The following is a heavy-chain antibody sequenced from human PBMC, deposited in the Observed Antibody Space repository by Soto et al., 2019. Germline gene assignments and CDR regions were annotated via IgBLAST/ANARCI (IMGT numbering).Heavy chain of an antibody. D-gene: IGHD3-16*01. CDR1: GYTLTSYY. J-gene: IGHJ6*02. CDR2: INPSGGST. V-gene: IGHV1-46*01. Sequence: ASVKVSCRASGYTLTSYYMHWVRQAPGQGLEWMGIINPSGGSTSYAQKFQGRVTMTRDTSTSTVYMELSSLRSEDTAVYYCARAAWGGSRGMDVWGQGTTVTAP. CDR3: ARAAWGGSRGMDV.